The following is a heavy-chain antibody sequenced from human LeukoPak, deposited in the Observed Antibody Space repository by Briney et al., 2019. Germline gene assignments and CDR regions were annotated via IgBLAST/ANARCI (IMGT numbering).Heavy chain of an antibody. CDR1: GFPFSSYS. D-gene: IGHD6-13*01. CDR3: ARSIPYGTTWYGRSDY. V-gene: IGHV3-7*03. CDR2: IKPDGTTK. Sequence: QPGGSLRLSCAASGFPFSSYSMTWVRQAPGKGLKWVANIKPDGTTKFYVDSVKGRFTISRDNALNSLYLQMNSLRAEDTAIYYCARSIPYGTTWYGRSDYWGQGTLVTVSS. J-gene: IGHJ4*02.